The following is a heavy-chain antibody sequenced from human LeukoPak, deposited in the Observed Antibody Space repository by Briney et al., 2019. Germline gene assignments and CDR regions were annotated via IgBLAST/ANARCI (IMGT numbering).Heavy chain of an antibody. Sequence: GGSLRLSCAGSGFTLSSYAMSWVRQAPGKRLEWVSAITGSGGDTFHADSVKGRFTISRDNSKNTLYMQMNSLRDEDTAVYYCAKGSADARPYCFDSWGQGILVTVSS. J-gene: IGHJ4*02. CDR3: AKGSADARPYCFDS. V-gene: IGHV3-23*01. D-gene: IGHD2-21*01. CDR2: ITGSGGDT. CDR1: GFTLSSYA.